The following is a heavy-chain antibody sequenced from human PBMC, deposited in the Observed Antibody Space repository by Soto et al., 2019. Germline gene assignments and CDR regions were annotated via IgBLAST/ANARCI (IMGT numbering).Heavy chain of an antibody. CDR1: GFTFSSYS. V-gene: IGHV3-48*01. Sequence: GGSLRLSCAASGFTFSSYSMNWVRQAPGKGLEWVSYISSSSSTIYYADSVKGRFTISRDNAKNSLYLQMNSLRAEDTAEYYCARCPPGDYVLEYYFDYWGQGTLVTVSS. CDR2: ISSSSSTI. CDR3: ARCPPGDYVLEYYFDY. D-gene: IGHD4-17*01. J-gene: IGHJ4*02.